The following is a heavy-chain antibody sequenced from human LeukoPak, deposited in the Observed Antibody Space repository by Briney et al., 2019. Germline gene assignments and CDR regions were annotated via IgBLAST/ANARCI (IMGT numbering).Heavy chain of an antibody. Sequence: ASVKVSCKASGYTFTVYYMHWVRQAPGQGLEWMGWMDPNSGGTYYAQKFQGRVTMTRDTSTGTAYMELSRLRSDDTAVYYCARYIVAAGTDYWGQGTLVTVSS. V-gene: IGHV1-2*02. J-gene: IGHJ4*02. CDR2: MDPNSGGT. D-gene: IGHD6-13*01. CDR1: GYTFTVYY. CDR3: ARYIVAAGTDY.